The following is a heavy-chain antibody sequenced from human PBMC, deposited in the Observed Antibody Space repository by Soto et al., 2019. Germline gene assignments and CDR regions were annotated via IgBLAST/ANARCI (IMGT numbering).Heavy chain of an antibody. V-gene: IGHV4-39*01. CDR2: MYYSGTT. CDR1: GGSISRSDFY. Sequence: PSETLSLTCTVSGGSISRSDFYWGGLRQTPGKGLEFIGSMYYSGTTYYNPSLKSRVTISVDTSKNQFTLKLISVTAADTAVYKCAVVDSTGNWFDPWGEGALVTLSS. D-gene: IGHD6-25*01. CDR3: AVVDSTGNWFDP. J-gene: IGHJ5*02.